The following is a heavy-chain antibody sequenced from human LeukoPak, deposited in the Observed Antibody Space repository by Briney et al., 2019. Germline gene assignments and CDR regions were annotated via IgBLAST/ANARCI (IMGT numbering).Heavy chain of an antibody. Sequence: GGSLRLSCAASGFTFSSYAMHWVRQAPGKGLEWVAVISYDGSNKYYADSVKGRFTISRDNSKNTLYLQMNSLRAEDTAVYYCAGYSSSWRAFDIWGQGTMVTVSP. V-gene: IGHV3-30-3*01. CDR3: AGYSSSWRAFDI. CDR2: ISYDGSNK. D-gene: IGHD6-13*01. CDR1: GFTFSSYA. J-gene: IGHJ3*02.